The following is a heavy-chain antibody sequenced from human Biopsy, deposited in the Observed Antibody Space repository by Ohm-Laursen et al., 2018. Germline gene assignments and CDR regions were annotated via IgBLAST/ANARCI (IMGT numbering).Heavy chain of an antibody. D-gene: IGHD1-26*01. V-gene: IGHV4-59*08. CDR2: IYYTGNT. Sequence: SQTLSLTCIVSGGSTSLYYWGWIRQPPGKRLEYLGNIYYTGNTNYNPSLKSRATISIDTSKSEFSLNLTYVTATDTAVYYCARLSLYNGSYYWGYWGQGTLVTVSS. CDR3: ARLSLYNGSYYWGY. CDR1: GGSTSLYY. J-gene: IGHJ4*02.